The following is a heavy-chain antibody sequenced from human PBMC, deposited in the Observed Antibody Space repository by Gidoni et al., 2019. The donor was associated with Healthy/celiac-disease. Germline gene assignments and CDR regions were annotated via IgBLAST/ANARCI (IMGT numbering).Heavy chain of an antibody. V-gene: IGHV4-31*03. Sequence: QVQLQESGPGLVTPSQTLSLTCTVSGGSISSGGSDWSWIRQHPGKGLEWIGYIYYSGSTYYNPSLKSRVTISVDTSKNQFSLKLSSVTAADTAVYYCARAWDYYDSSGYAFDIWAKGQWSPSLQ. D-gene: IGHD3-22*01. CDR3: ARAWDYYDSSGYAFDI. CDR1: GGSISSGGSD. J-gene: IGHJ3*02. CDR2: IYYSGST.